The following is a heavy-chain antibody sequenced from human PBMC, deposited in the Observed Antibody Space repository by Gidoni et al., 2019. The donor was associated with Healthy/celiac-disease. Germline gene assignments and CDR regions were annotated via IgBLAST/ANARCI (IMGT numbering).Heavy chain of an antibody. CDR1: GFTFGDYA. Sequence: EVQLVESGGGLVQPGRSLSLSCTASGFTFGDYAMSWVRQAPGKGLEWVGFIRSKAYGGTTEYAASVKGRFTISRDDSKSIAYLQMNSLKTEDTAVYYCTRARIAAAGIIYYGMDVWGQGTTVTVSS. CDR3: TRARIAAAGIIYYGMDV. CDR2: IRSKAYGGTT. D-gene: IGHD6-13*01. J-gene: IGHJ6*02. V-gene: IGHV3-49*04.